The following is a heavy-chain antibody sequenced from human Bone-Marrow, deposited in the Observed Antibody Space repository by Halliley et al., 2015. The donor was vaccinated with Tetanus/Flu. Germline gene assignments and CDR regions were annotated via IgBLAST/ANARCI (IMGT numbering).Heavy chain of an antibody. CDR3: ARGPLLSAWLLPH. J-gene: IGHJ4*02. V-gene: IGHV4-59*09. CDR2: VYSRGSA. Sequence: IGNVYSRGSANYNPSLKNRAPISMDTSKNQFSLSLTSRPAADTALYYCARGPLLSAWLLPHWGQGTLVTVSS. D-gene: IGHD3-16*01.